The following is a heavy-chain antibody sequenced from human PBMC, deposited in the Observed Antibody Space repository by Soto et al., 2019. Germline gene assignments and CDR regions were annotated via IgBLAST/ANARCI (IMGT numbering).Heavy chain of an antibody. J-gene: IGHJ4*02. D-gene: IGHD3-9*01. CDR3: AHRPITIFGPYYFDY. CDR1: GFSLSTSGVG. CDR2: IYWDDDK. V-gene: IGHV2-5*02. Sequence: QITLKESGPTLVKPTQTLTLTCTFSGFSLSTSGVGVGWIRQPPGKALEWLALIYWDDDKRYSPSLKSRLTINKDTSKNQVVLKMTNMDPVDTATYYCAHRPITIFGPYYFDYWGQGTLVTVSS.